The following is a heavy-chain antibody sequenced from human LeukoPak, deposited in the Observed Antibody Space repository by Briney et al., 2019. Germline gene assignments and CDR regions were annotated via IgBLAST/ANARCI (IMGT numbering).Heavy chain of an antibody. CDR2: IHHGGNR. Sequence: SETLSLTCGVSGSSITSDYYWDWIRQSPEKGLEWIGTIHHGGNRFHNPSLLTRLTMSVDTSNNHFSLRLHSVTAADTAMYYCATRFYNSSRLNAFDIWGRGTMVIVSS. CDR1: GSSITSDYY. D-gene: IGHD5-24*01. CDR3: ATRFYNSSRLNAFDI. V-gene: IGHV4-38-2*01. J-gene: IGHJ3*02.